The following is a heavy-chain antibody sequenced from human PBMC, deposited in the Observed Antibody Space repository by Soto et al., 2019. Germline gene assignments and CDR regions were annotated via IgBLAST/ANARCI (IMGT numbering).Heavy chain of an antibody. V-gene: IGHV3-64D*06. CDR1: GFTLGDYA. CDR3: VKPGYCSADDCHYFYYYGMDV. J-gene: IGHJ6*02. Sequence: GGSLRLSCSASGFTLGDYAMTWVRQAPGKGLEYISSISTNGARTYYADSVKGRFSISRDNSKNTLYFQMSSLRAEDTAVYYCVKPGYCSADDCHYFYYYGMDVWGQGTTVTVSS. CDR2: ISTNGART. D-gene: IGHD2-15*01.